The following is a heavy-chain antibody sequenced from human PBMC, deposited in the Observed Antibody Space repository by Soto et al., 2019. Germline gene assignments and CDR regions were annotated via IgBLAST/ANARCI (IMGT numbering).Heavy chain of an antibody. CDR3: ARDFVGSGYDSGYYYGMDV. CDR2: IIPIFGTA. CDR1: GGTFSSYA. V-gene: IGHV1-69*13. Sequence: GASVKVSCKASGGTFSSYAISWVRQAPGQGLEWMGGIIPIFGTANYAQKFQGRVTITADESTSTAYMELSSLRSEDTAVYYCARDFVGSGYDSGYYYGMDVRGQGTTVTVSS. J-gene: IGHJ6*02. D-gene: IGHD5-12*01.